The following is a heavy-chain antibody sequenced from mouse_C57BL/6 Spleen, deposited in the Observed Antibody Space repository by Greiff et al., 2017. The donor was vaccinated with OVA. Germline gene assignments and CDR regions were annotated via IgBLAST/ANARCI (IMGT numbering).Heavy chain of an antibody. V-gene: IGHV1-19*01. CDR3: AREDYYDYGYYAMDY. D-gene: IGHD2-4*01. Sequence: EVMLVESGPVLVKPGASVKMSCKASGYTFTDYYMNWVKQSHGKSLEWIGVINPYNGGTSYNQKFKGKATLTVDKSSSTAYMELNSLTSEDSAVYYCAREDYYDYGYYAMDYWGQGTSVTVSS. CDR1: GYTFTDYY. J-gene: IGHJ4*01. CDR2: INPYNGGT.